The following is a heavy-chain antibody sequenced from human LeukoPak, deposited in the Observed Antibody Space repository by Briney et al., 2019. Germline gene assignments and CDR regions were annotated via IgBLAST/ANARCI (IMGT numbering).Heavy chain of an antibody. CDR3: ARRLRWTTLDY. CDR2: IYNSGST. CDR1: GGSISSYY. D-gene: IGHD3/OR15-3a*01. Sequence: PSETLSLTCTVSGGSISSYYWSWIRQPAGKGLEWIGRIYNSGSTTYNPSLKSRVTISVDTSKNQFSLKLSSVTAADTAVYYCARRLRWTTLDYWGQGTLVTVSS. J-gene: IGHJ4*02. V-gene: IGHV4-4*07.